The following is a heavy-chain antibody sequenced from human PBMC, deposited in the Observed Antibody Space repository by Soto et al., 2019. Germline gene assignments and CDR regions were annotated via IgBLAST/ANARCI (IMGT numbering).Heavy chain of an antibody. V-gene: IGHV1-2*02. Sequence: ASVQVSCKAFGYTFTGYFIHWVRQAPGQGLEWLGWINPNSGATKYAQKFQGRVTLTRDTSINTAYMEMSMLRSDDTAVYYCARGGGTILAPLPWGQGTLVTVSS. CDR2: INPNSGAT. D-gene: IGHD3-3*01. CDR1: GYTFTGYF. CDR3: ARGGGTILAPLP. J-gene: IGHJ5*02.